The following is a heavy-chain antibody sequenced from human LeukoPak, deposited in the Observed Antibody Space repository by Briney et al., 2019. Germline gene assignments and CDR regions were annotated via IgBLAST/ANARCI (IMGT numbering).Heavy chain of an antibody. CDR3: AKGGTYRDYFDY. V-gene: IGHV3-30*18. CDR2: ISYDGSNK. CDR1: GFSFSNYG. D-gene: IGHD3-16*01. Sequence: PGRSQRLSCAASGFSFSNYGIHWVRQAPGKGLEWVTVISYDGSNKYYADSVKGRFTISRDNPKNTLYLQMNSLRAEDTAVYYCAKGGTYRDYFDYWGQGTLVTVSS. J-gene: IGHJ4*02.